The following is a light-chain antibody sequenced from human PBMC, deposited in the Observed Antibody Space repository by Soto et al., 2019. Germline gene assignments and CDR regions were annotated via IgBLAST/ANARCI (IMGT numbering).Light chain of an antibody. J-gene: IGKJ4*01. Sequence: EIVMTQSPAILSVSPGERATLSCRASQSVHRSLAWYQQKPGQAPRLLIYGASIRATDIPARFSGSGSGTEFTLTISSLQSEDFAIYYCQPYNNWPLTFGGGTKVESK. CDR2: GAS. V-gene: IGKV3-15*01. CDR3: QPYNNWPLT. CDR1: QSVHRS.